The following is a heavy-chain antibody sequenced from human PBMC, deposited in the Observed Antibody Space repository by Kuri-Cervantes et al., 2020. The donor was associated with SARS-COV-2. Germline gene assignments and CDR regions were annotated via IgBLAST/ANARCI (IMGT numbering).Heavy chain of an antibody. CDR2: INHSGGT. CDR1: GGSFSGYY. CDR3: ARDVGPYSSSWYAFDI. J-gene: IGHJ3*02. V-gene: IGHV4-34*01. D-gene: IGHD6-13*01. Sequence: GSLRLSGAVYGGSFSGYYWSWIRQPPGRGLEWIGEINHSGGTNYNPSPKSRVTISVDTSKNQFSLKLSSVTAADTAVYYCARDVGPYSSSWYAFDIWGQGTMVTVSS.